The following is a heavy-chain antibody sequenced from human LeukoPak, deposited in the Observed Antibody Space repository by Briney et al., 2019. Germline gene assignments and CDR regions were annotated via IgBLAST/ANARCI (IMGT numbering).Heavy chain of an antibody. CDR1: GGSFSYYY. CDR2: INHSGTT. D-gene: IGHD2-2*01. CDR3: ARGLRLPSRSSPAVPHV. Sequence: SETLSLTCAVYGGSFSYYYWNWIRQPPGKGLELIGEINHSGTTNYNPSLKSRVTISVDTSKNQFSLRLSAVTAADTAVYHCARGLRLPSRSSPAVPHVWGKGTTVTVSA. J-gene: IGHJ6*04. V-gene: IGHV4-34*01.